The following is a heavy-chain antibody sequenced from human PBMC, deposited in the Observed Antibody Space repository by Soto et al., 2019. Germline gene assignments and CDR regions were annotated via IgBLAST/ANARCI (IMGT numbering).Heavy chain of an antibody. V-gene: IGHV1-69*02. D-gene: IGHD2-15*01. CDR3: ASHFTGVLVLGTSPPGGDNYGWDV. Sequence: QVQLVQSGAEVKKPGSSVKVSCKASGGTFSRYTFTWVRQAPGQGLEWMGRIIPIVDIPNYAQNFQGRATITADKSTSTGYMELSSLTSDDTAGYYCASHFTGVLVLGTSPPGGDNYGWDVWGQGTTVSVS. CDR1: GGTFSRYT. CDR2: IIPIVDIP. J-gene: IGHJ6*02.